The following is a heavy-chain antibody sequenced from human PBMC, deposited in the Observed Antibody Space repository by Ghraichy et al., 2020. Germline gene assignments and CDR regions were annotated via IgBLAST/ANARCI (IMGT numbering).Heavy chain of an antibody. CDR1: GFTFSSYS. Sequence: GGSLRLSCAASGFTFSSYSMNWVRQAPGKGLEWVSSISSSSSYIYYADSVKGRFTISRDNAKNSLYLQMNSLRAEDTAVYYCASPYCSGGSCYSNAFDIWGQGTMVTVSS. CDR2: ISSSSSYI. D-gene: IGHD2-15*01. CDR3: ASPYCSGGSCYSNAFDI. J-gene: IGHJ3*02. V-gene: IGHV3-21*01.